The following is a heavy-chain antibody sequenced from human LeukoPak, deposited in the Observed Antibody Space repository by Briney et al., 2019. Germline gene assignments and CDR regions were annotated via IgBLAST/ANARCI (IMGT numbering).Heavy chain of an antibody. CDR1: GFTFSSYS. Sequence: PGGSLRLSCAASGFTFSSYSMNWVRQAPGKGLDWVSSISSSSSYIYYADSVKDRFTISRDNARNSLYLQMNSLRADDTAVCYCARGGIAAAGTSYWGQGTLVTVSS. V-gene: IGHV3-21*06. CDR2: ISSSSSYI. D-gene: IGHD6-13*01. CDR3: ARGGIAAAGTSY. J-gene: IGHJ4*02.